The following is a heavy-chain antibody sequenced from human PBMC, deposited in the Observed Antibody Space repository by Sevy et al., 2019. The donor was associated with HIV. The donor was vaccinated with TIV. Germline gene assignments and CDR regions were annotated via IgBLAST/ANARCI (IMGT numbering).Heavy chain of an antibody. D-gene: IGHD1-7*01. CDR3: ARRGTFRFSDAFDI. V-gene: IGHV3-48*03. Sequence: GGSLRLSCEASGFTLTSYEMNWVRQAPGKGLEWVSYISSIGNSIYYVDSVKGRFTISRDKAKKSVYLQMNSLRADDKAVYFCARRGTFRFSDAFDIWGQGTMVTVSS. CDR1: GFTLTSYE. J-gene: IGHJ3*02. CDR2: ISSIGNSI.